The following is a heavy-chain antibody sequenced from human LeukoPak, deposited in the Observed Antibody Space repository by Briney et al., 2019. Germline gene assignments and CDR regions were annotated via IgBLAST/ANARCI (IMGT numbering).Heavy chain of an antibody. D-gene: IGHD1-26*01. CDR1: GFTFSSYE. Sequence: PGGSLRLSCAASGFTFSSYEMNWVRQAPGRGLEWVSYITSSGCTIYYADSVKGRFTISRDNAKNSLYLQMNSLRAEDMAVYYCARGGSYSRAFDIWGQGTMVTVSS. CDR2: ITSSGCTI. J-gene: IGHJ3*02. V-gene: IGHV3-48*03. CDR3: ARGGSYSRAFDI.